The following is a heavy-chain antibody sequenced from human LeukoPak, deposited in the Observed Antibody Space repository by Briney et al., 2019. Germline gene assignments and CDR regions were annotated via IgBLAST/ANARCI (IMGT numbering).Heavy chain of an antibody. D-gene: IGHD3-9*01. CDR1: GGSISSSIYY. CDR3: ARVVISTRRNYYYSMDV. V-gene: IGHV4-39*07. Sequence: SETLSLTCIVSGGSISSSIYYWAWVRQPPGKGLEWIGTVFYNGATQYSPSLRSRVTISVDTSKTQFSLKLSSVTAADTAVYYCARVVISTRRNYYYSMDVWGKGTTVTVSS. CDR2: VFYNGAT. J-gene: IGHJ6*03.